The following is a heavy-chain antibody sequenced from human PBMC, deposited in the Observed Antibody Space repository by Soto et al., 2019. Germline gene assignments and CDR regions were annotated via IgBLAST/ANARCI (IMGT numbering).Heavy chain of an antibody. V-gene: IGHV1-2*02. CDR2: INPNSGAT. CDR3: ARLYSG. CDR1: EYTYTGFY. Sequence: ASVKVSCKXSEYTYTGFYMHWVRQAPGQGLEWMGWINPNSGATNYALKFQGRVTMTWDTSIITAYMELSGLTSDDTAIYYCARLYSGWGQGTLVTVSS. J-gene: IGHJ1*01. D-gene: IGHD5-12*01.